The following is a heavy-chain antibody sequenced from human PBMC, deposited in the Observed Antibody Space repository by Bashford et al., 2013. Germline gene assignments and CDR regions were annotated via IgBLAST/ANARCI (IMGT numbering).Heavy chain of an antibody. CDR2: IVVGSGNT. V-gene: IGHV1-58*02. CDR1: GFTFSTSA. CDR3: AAETYRSGCYPIDY. D-gene: IGHD6-19*01. J-gene: IGHJ4*02. Sequence: SVKVSCKASGFTFSTSAIQWVRQARGQRLEWIGWIVVGSGNTNYAQNFQERVTITRDMSTGTADMELSGLRSEDTAMYYCAAETYRSGCYPIDYWGQGTLVTVSS.